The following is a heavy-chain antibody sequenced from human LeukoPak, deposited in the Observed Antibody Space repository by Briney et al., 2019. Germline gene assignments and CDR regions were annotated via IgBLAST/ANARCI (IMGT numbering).Heavy chain of an antibody. CDR2: IDQDGSVR. D-gene: IGHD6-13*01. CDR1: GFTFSSFW. V-gene: IGHV3-7*01. Sequence: QPGGSLILSCVASGFTFSSFWMSWVRQAPGKGLEFVANIDQDGSVRNYVDSVKGRFIISRDNAKNSLYLQMDSLRAEDTAVYFCARDPGSSSFDYWGLGTPVTVSS. CDR3: ARDPGSSSFDY. J-gene: IGHJ4*02.